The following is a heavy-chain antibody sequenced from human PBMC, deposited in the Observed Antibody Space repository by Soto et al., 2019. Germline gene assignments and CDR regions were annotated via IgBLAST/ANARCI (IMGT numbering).Heavy chain of an antibody. CDR2: IYYSGST. CDR1: GGSISSGGYY. J-gene: IGHJ4*02. V-gene: IGHV4-31*03. D-gene: IGHD6-13*01. CDR3: ARGRAAAEGIDY. Sequence: QVQLQESGPGLVKPSQTLSLTCTVSGGSISSGGYYWSWIRQHPGKGLEWIGYIYYSGSTYYNPSLRSRVTISVDTSKNQFSLKLSSVTAADTAVYYCARGRAAAEGIDYWGQGTLVTVSS.